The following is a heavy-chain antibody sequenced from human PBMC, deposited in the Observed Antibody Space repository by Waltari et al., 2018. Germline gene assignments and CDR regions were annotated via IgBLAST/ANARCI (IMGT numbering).Heavy chain of an antibody. J-gene: IGHJ3*02. Sequence: EVQLVESGGGLVQPGRSLRLSCAASGFTFDDYAMHWVRQAPGKGLEWVSGISWNSGSIGYADSVKGRFTISRDNAKNSLYLQMNSLRAEDMALYYCAKGTTGGAFDIWGQGTMVTVSS. CDR2: ISWNSGSI. V-gene: IGHV3-9*03. CDR1: GFTFDDYA. CDR3: AKGTTGGAFDI. D-gene: IGHD1-26*01.